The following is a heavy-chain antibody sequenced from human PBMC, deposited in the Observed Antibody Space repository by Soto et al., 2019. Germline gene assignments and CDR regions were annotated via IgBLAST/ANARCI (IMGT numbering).Heavy chain of an antibody. CDR3: AKLVVATIVDDY. Sequence: QVQLVESGGGVVQPGRSLRLSCAASGFTFSSYGMHWVRQAPGKGLEWVAVISNDGSNKYYADSVKGRFTISRDNSKNTLYLQMNSLRAEDTAVYYCAKLVVATIVDDYWGQGTLVTVSS. CDR1: GFTFSSYG. D-gene: IGHD5-12*01. J-gene: IGHJ4*02. V-gene: IGHV3-30*18. CDR2: ISNDGSNK.